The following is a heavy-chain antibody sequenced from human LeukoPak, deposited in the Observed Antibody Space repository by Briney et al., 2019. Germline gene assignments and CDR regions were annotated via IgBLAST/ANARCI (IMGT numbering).Heavy chain of an antibody. CDR1: GFSFSTYT. CDR2: ISSSGSYI. D-gene: IGHD3-3*01. V-gene: IGHV3-21*01. J-gene: IGHJ4*02. CDR3: AREGVFGVVTTNDY. Sequence: GGSLRLSCAASGFSFSTYTMNWVRQAPGKGLEWVSSISSSGSYIYYADSVKGRFTISRDNAKNSLYLQMNSLRAEDTAVYSCAREGVFGVVTTNDYWGQGTLVTVSS.